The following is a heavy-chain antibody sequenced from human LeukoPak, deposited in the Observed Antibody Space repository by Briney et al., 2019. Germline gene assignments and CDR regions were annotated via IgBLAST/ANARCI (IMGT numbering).Heavy chain of an antibody. Sequence: PGGSLRLSCAASGFTFGNYWMHWVRQAPGKGLVWVSRINSGGSSTSYADSVKGRFTISRDSAKNTLYLQMNSLRAEDTAVYYCARAIKDGYNTPGFDYWGQGNMVTVS. CDR2: INSGGSST. J-gene: IGHJ4*02. V-gene: IGHV3-74*01. CDR1: GFTFGNYW. CDR3: ARAIKDGYNTPGFDY. D-gene: IGHD5-24*01.